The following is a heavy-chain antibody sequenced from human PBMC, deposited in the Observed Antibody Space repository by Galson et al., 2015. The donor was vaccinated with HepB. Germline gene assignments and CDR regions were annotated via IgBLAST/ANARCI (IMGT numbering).Heavy chain of an antibody. CDR2: ISGSGGST. CDR3: ARDWGMDV. V-gene: IGHV3-23*01. Sequence: SLRLSCAASGFTFSSYAMSWVRQAPGKGLEWVSAISGSGGSTYYADSVKGRFTISRDNAKNSLYLQMNSLRAEDTAVYYCARDWGMDVWGQGTTVTVSS. CDR1: GFTFSSYA. J-gene: IGHJ6*02.